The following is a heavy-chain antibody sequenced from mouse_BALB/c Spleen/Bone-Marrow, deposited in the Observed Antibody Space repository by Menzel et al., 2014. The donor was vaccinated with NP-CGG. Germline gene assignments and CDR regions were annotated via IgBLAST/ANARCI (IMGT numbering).Heavy chain of an antibody. CDR1: GYTFTTYW. J-gene: IGHJ4*01. Sequence: QVQLQQSGAELAKPGASVKMSCKASGYTFTTYWMHWVKPRPGQGLEWIGYINPSTGYTAYNQKFKDKATLTADKSSNTAYMQLSSLTSEDSAVYYCARGNYEAMDYWGQGTSVTVSS. V-gene: IGHV1-7*01. CDR3: ARGNYEAMDY. CDR2: INPSTGYT. D-gene: IGHD2-1*01.